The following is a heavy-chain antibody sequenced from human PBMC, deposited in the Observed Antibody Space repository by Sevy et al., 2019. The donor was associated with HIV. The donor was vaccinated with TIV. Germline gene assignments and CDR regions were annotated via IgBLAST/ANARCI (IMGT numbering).Heavy chain of an antibody. CDR2: INPNSGGT. V-gene: IGHV1-2*02. CDR1: GYTFTDYY. J-gene: IGHJ6*02. D-gene: IGHD3-3*01. CDR3: ARGFGVDYYGMDV. Sequence: ASVKVSCKASGYTFTDYYMHWVRQAPGQGLEWMGWINPNSGGTNYAQKFQGRVTMTRDTSISTAYMELSRLRSDDTAVYYCARGFGVDYYGMDVWGQGTTVTVSS.